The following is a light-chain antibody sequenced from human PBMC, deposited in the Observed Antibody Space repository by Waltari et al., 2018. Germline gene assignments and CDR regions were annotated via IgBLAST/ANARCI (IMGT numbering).Light chain of an antibody. V-gene: IGKV2-28*01. Sequence: DIVMTQYPPSLPVTPGEPASISCRSSQRLLQSNGYNYLDWYRQKPGQSPQRLIHLGSNRAPGVPDRFSGTVSGTDFTLKISRVEAEDVGIYYCMQALQTPATFGQGTRLEIK. J-gene: IGKJ5*01. CDR1: QRLLQSNGYNY. CDR3: MQALQTPAT. CDR2: LGS.